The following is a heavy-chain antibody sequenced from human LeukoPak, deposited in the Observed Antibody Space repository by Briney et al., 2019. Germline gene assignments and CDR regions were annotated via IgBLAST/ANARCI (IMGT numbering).Heavy chain of an antibody. CDR1: GYTFTGYY. V-gene: IGHV1-2*02. J-gene: IGHJ4*02. CDR3: ATLCSGGFCYVDY. Sequence: ASVKVSCKASGYTFTGYYMHWVRQAPGQGLEWMGWINPNSGGTNYAQKFQGRVTMTRDTSISTAYMELSRLRSDDTAVYYCATLCSGGFCYVDYWGQGTLVTVSS. D-gene: IGHD2-15*01. CDR2: INPNSGGT.